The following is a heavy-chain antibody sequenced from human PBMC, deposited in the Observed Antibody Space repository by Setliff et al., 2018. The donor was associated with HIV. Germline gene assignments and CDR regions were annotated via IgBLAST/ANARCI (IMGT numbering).Heavy chain of an antibody. CDR2: ISYDGTYK. Sequence: GGSLRLSCAASGFTFNNYAIHWVRQAPGKGLEWAALISYDGTYKYYAESVKGRFTISRDNSRNTLYLQMNSLRTEDTAVYYCAKDWGSRLSYSFYYMDVWGKGTTVTVSS. CDR1: GFTFNNYA. V-gene: IGHV3-30*04. D-gene: IGHD3-16*01. J-gene: IGHJ6*03. CDR3: AKDWGSRLSYSFYYMDV.